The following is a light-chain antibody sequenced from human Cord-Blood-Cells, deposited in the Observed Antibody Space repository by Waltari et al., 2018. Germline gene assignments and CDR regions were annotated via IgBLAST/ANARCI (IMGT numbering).Light chain of an antibody. V-gene: IGLV3-1*01. J-gene: IGLJ2*01. CDR2: QDS. CDR1: TLGDKY. Sequence: SYELTQPPSVSVSPGQTYSITCSGDTLGDKYACWYQQKPGQSPVLVIYQDSKRPSGIPERFSGSNSGNTATLTISGTQAMDEADYYCQAWDSSTAVFGGGTKLTVL. CDR3: QAWDSSTAV.